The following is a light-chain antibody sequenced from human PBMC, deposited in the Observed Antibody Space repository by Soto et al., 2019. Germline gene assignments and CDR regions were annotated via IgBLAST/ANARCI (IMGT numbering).Light chain of an antibody. CDR3: QQYGSSFRYT. CDR1: QTISSSY. CDR2: AGS. V-gene: IGKV3-20*01. Sequence: EIVLTQSPGTLSLSPGERATLSCRASQTISSSYLTWYQHKPGQAPRLLIYAGSSRATGIPDRFSGSGSGTDFTLNISRLEPEDFAVYYCQQYGSSFRYTVGQGTKLEIK. J-gene: IGKJ2*01.